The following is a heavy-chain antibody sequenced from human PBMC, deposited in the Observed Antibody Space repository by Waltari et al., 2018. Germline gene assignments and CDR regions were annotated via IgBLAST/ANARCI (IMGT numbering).Heavy chain of an antibody. J-gene: IGHJ4*02. D-gene: IGHD5-12*01. Sequence: QVQLQESGPGLVKPSETLSLNCAVSGYYISSGYYWGWIRQPPGKGLERIGSIYPSGSTYYNPSLNIRVIISVDPSKNQCSLKLRSVTAADTAVYYCARRDSGYALPIDYWGQGTLVTVSS. CDR3: ARRDSGYALPIDY. CDR2: IYPSGST. V-gene: IGHV4-38-2*01. CDR1: GYYISSGYY.